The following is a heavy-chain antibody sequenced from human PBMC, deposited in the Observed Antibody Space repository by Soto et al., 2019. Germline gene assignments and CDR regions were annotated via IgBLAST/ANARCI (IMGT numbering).Heavy chain of an antibody. CDR2: ISGSGGST. CDR3: ANWAVYHSLYYYYYGMDV. Sequence: PGGSLRLSCAASGFTFSSYAMSWVRQAPGKGLEWVSAISGSGGSTYYADSVKGRFTISRDNSKNTLYLQMNSLRAEDTAVYYCANWAVYHSLYYYYYGMDVWGQGTTVTVSS. CDR1: GFTFSSYA. J-gene: IGHJ6*02. V-gene: IGHV3-23*01. D-gene: IGHD2-2*02.